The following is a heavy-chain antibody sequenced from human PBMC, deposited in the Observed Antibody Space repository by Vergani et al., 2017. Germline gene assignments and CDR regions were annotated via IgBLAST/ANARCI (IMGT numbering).Heavy chain of an antibody. CDR2: LSASDRHT. J-gene: IGHJ4*01. V-gene: IGHV3-23*01. CDR1: GFTFIMYA. D-gene: IGHD2/OR15-2a*01. CDR3: VKEKIDLVSYFFDS. Sequence: EVQLLESGGDLVQPGGSLRLSCAASGFTFIMYAMSWVRQAPGKGLEWVSTLSASDRHTNYADSVKGRFTISRDISKNTMFLQMHSLRAEDTAIYYCVKEKIDLVSYFFDSWGHGILVTVSS.